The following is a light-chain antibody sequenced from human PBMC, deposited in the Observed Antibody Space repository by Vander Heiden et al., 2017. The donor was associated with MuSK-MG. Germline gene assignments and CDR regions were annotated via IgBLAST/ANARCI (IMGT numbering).Light chain of an antibody. V-gene: IGLV7-46*01. CDR1: TGSVNSGHY. CDR2: DTS. Sequence: QAVVPQEPSLTVSPGWTVTLTCGSSTGSVNSGHYPHGFQQKPGQAPRTLIYDTSNKHAWTPARFAGSVLGGKAALTLSGAQHEDEADYYCLLSYSGTRVFGGGTKLTVL. J-gene: IGLJ3*02. CDR3: LLSYSGTRV.